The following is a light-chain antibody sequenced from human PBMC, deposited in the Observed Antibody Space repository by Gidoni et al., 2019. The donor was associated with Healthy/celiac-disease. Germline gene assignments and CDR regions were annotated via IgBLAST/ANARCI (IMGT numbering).Light chain of an antibody. CDR2: DAS. J-gene: IGKJ3*01. V-gene: IGKV1-33*01. CDR3: QQYDNRPLT. Sequence: DIQMTQSPSSLSASVGDRVTITCQASQDISNYLNWYQQKPGKAPKLLLYDASNLETGVPSRFSGSGSGTDFTFTISSLQPEDIATYYCQQYDNRPLTFGPGTKVEIK. CDR1: QDISNY.